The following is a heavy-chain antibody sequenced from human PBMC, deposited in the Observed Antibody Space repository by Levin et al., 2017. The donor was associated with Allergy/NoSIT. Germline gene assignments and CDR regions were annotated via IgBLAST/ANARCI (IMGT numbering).Heavy chain of an antibody. Sequence: SCAASGFTFSDYYMSWIRQAPGKGLEWVSYISSGGTKIYYADSVKGRFTVSRDNAQNSLYLQVNSLRAEDAAVYYCARDRYSELEDAAMVTGTNALDIWGQGTMVTVSS. D-gene: IGHD5-18*01. V-gene: IGHV3-11*01. J-gene: IGHJ3*02. CDR1: GFTFSDYY. CDR2: ISSGGTKI. CDR3: ARDRYSELEDAAMVTGTNALDI.